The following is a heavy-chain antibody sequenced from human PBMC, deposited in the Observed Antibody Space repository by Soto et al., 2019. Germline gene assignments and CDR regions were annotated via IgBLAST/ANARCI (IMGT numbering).Heavy chain of an antibody. Sequence: GASVKVSCKTSGYTFTSYGLAWLRQAPGQRPEWMGWVGTMNTNTNYAEKFQGRVTMTRNTSISTAYMELSSLRSEDTAVYYCARLLDCSGGSCWGQGTLVTVSS. CDR3: ARLLDCSGGSC. CDR2: VGTMNTNT. J-gene: IGHJ4*02. V-gene: IGHV1-8*02. CDR1: GYTFTSYG. D-gene: IGHD2-15*01.